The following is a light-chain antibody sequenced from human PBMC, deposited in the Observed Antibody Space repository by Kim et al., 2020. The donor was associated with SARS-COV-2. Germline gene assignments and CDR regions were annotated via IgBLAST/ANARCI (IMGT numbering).Light chain of an antibody. V-gene: IGLV1-47*02. Sequence: QSVLTQPPSPSGTPGQRVAISCSGSSSNIGSNYVYWYQQLPGTAPKLLIYSNNQRPSGVPDRFSGSKSGTSASLAISGLRSEDEADYYCAGWDDSLRGYVFGTGTKVTVL. CDR2: SNN. J-gene: IGLJ1*01. CDR1: SSNIGSNY. CDR3: AGWDDSLRGYV.